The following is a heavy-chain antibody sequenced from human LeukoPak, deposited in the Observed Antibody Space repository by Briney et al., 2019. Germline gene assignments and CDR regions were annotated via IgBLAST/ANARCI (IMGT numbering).Heavy chain of an antibody. CDR2: ISGSGGST. Sequence: GGGLRCPSSAPGIDFYRDATSWGRPAPGKGLEWVSAISGSGGSTYYADSVKGRFTISRDNSKNTLYLQMNSLRAEDTAVYYCAKDDYWGQGTLVTVSS. J-gene: IGHJ4*02. CDR3: AKDDY. V-gene: IGHV3-23*01. CDR1: GIDFYRDA.